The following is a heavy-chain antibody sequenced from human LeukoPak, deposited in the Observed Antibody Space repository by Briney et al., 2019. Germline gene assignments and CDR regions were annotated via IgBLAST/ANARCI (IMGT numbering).Heavy chain of an antibody. Sequence: SETLSLTCTVSGGSISSGGYYWSWIRQPAGKGLGWIGRIYTSGSTNYNPSLKSRVTISIDTSKSQFSLKLISVTAADTAVYYCAREGRLLKISYYYDSSGTFHFWGQGTMVTVSS. CDR2: IYTSGST. CDR1: GGSISSGGYY. D-gene: IGHD3-22*01. CDR3: AREGRLLKISYYYDSSGTFHF. J-gene: IGHJ3*01. V-gene: IGHV4-61*02.